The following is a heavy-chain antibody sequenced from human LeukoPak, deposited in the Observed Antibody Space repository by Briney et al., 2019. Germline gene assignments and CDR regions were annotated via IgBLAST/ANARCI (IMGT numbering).Heavy chain of an antibody. D-gene: IGHD3-22*01. CDR1: GYSFTSYW. Sequence: AESLKISCKGSGYSFTSYWIVWVRQMPGKGLEWMVIIDPGDSDTRYSPSFQDQVTISADKSISTAYLQWGSLKASDTAMYYCARYSIPGDYYDSSGYYGFGENWFDPWGQGTLVTVSS. CDR3: ARYSIPGDYYDSSGYYGFGENWFDP. J-gene: IGHJ5*02. V-gene: IGHV5-51*01. CDR2: IDPGDSDT.